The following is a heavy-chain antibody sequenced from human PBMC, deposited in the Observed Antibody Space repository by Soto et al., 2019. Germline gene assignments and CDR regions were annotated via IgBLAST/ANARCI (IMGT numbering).Heavy chain of an antibody. V-gene: IGHV1-3*05. CDR1: GYTFTTYA. CDR2: INAGNGNT. J-gene: IGHJ6*02. D-gene: IGHD4-17*01. CDR3: ARDLPALSGATVTSSVYYGMDV. Sequence: QVQLVQSGAEEKKPGASVKVSCKASGYTFTTYAMRWVRQAPGQRLEWMGWINAGNGNTKYSQKFQGRVTISRETSASIAYMELSSLRSEDTAVYYCARDLPALSGATVTSSVYYGMDVWGQGTTVTVSS.